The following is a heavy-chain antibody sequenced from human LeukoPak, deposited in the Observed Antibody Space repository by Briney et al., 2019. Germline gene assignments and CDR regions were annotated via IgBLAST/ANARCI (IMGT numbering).Heavy chain of an antibody. Sequence: PSETLSLTCTVSGGSISSYYWSWIRQPPGKGLEWIGYIYYSGSTNYNPSLKSRVTISVDTSKNQFSLKLSSVTAADTAVYYCARQRSGYDLYFDYWGQGTLVTVSS. D-gene: IGHD5-12*01. J-gene: IGHJ4*02. CDR1: GGSISSYY. CDR2: IYYSGST. V-gene: IGHV4-59*08. CDR3: ARQRSGYDLYFDY.